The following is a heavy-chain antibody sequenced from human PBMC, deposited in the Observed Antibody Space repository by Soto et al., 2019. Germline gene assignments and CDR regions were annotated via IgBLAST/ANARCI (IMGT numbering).Heavy chain of an antibody. CDR3: EKDLGAGGIDY. J-gene: IGHJ4*02. CDR1: GFTFDDYA. Sequence: EVQLVESGGGLVQPGRSLRLSCAASGFTFDDYAMHWVRQAPGKGLEWVSGISWNSGSIGYADSVKGRFTISRDNAKNSLYLQMNSLRAEDTALYYCEKDLGAGGIDYWGQGTLVTVSS. D-gene: IGHD3-16*01. V-gene: IGHV3-9*01. CDR2: ISWNSGSI.